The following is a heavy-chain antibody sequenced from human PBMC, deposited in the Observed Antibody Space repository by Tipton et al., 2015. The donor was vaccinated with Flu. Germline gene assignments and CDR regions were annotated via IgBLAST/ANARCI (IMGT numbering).Heavy chain of an antibody. CDR3: AGTPADTTLDY. V-gene: IGHV4-39*01. CDR2: IYYSGST. J-gene: IGHJ4*02. Sequence: TLSLTCTVSGGSISTSTYYWGWIRQPPGKGLEWIGSIYYSGSTYYNPSLKSRVTISVDTSKNQFSLKLSSVTAADTAVYYCAGTPADTTLDYWGQGTLVTVSS. CDR1: GGSISTSTYY. D-gene: IGHD1-26*01.